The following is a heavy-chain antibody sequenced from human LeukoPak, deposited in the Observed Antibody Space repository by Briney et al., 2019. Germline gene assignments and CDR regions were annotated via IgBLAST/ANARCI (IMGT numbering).Heavy chain of an antibody. CDR3: ARSSGNYYGGLFDY. J-gene: IGHJ4*02. Sequence: GGSLRLSCAASGFTFSSYEMNWVRQAPGKGLEWVSYISSSGSTIYYADSVKGRFTISRDNAKNSLYLQMNSLRAEDTAVYYCARSSGNYYGGLFDYWGQGTLVTVSS. CDR1: GFTFSSYE. V-gene: IGHV3-48*03. CDR2: ISSSGSTI. D-gene: IGHD1-26*01.